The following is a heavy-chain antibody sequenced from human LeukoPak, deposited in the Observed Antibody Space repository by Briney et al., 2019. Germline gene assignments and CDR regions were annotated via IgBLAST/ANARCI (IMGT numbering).Heavy chain of an antibody. V-gene: IGHV4-39*01. CDR1: GGPISDISYF. D-gene: IGHD6-19*01. CDR3: ARHVAVAGNWFAP. J-gene: IGHJ5*02. Sequence: SSETLSLTCTGSGGPISDISYFWAWIRQPPGKGLEWIGSVTYSGSIFYNPSHTRRVTMFEDTWKNQFSLNLTSLTAAATAVYYCARHVAVAGNWFAPWGRGTLVTVSS. CDR2: VTYSGSI.